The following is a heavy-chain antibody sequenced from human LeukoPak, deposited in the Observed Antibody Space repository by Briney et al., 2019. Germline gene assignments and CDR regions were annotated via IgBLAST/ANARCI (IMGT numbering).Heavy chain of an antibody. Sequence: PGGSLRLSCVASGFIFSDYYMSWIRQAPGKGLEWVSFISSSSSYTSYADSVKGRFTISRDNAKNSLYLQMNSLRAEDTALYFCARGGVGYYYGSGYDEYFQHWGQGTLVTVSS. D-gene: IGHD3-22*01. CDR1: GFIFSDYY. V-gene: IGHV3-11*06. CDR2: ISSSSSYT. J-gene: IGHJ1*01. CDR3: ARGGVGYYYGSGYDEYFQH.